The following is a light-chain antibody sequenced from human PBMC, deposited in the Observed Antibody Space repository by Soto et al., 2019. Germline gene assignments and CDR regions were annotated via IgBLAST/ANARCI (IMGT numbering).Light chain of an antibody. CDR1: QSVSIN. V-gene: IGKV3-15*01. J-gene: IGKJ5*01. CDR3: QQYNKWPPIT. Sequence: EIVMTQSRATLSVYPGERTTLSCRASQSVSINVAWYQQKLGQAPSLIIYDASNRAAGIPARFSGSGSGTELTLPISSLQSEDFAVYYCQQYNKWPPITIGQGTRLEIK. CDR2: DAS.